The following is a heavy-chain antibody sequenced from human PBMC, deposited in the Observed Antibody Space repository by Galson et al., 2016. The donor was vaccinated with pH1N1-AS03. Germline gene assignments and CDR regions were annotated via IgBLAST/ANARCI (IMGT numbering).Heavy chain of an antibody. CDR3: AREHGMTIFGAILSGYAFDI. D-gene: IGHD3-3*01. CDR2: INPSSGGA. CDR1: GYSFSAYY. V-gene: IGHV1-2*02. Sequence: SVKVSCKASGYSFSAYYIHWVRQAPGQGLEWMGWINPSSGGADYAQKSQGRVTMTRDTSISTVYMELSGLRSDDTAVYYCAREHGMTIFGAILSGYAFDIWGQGTMVTVSS. J-gene: IGHJ3*02.